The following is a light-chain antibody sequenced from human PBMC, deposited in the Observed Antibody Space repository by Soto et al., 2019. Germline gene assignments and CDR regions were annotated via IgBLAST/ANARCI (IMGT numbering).Light chain of an antibody. J-gene: IGKJ1*01. Sequence: EIVLTQSPASLSLPPGERATLSCRASQSVTSNLAWYQQKPGQAPRLLIYGASTRATGIPARFSGSGSGTEFTLTISSLQSEDFAVYYCQQYNTWSTFGQGTKVDI. CDR3: QQYNTWST. CDR1: QSVTSN. CDR2: GAS. V-gene: IGKV3-15*01.